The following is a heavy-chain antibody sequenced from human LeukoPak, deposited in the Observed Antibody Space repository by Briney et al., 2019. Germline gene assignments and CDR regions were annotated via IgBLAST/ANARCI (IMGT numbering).Heavy chain of an antibody. Sequence: PGGSLRLSCAASGFTFNSYAMAWVRQPPGKGLEWVSAISSSGDSTYYTDSVKGRFTISRDNSKNTLYLEMSRLRADDTAVYFCAARPDRGLGPLDFWGKGTLVTVSS. V-gene: IGHV3-23*01. J-gene: IGHJ4*02. CDR3: AARPDRGLGPLDF. CDR1: GFTFNSYA. CDR2: ISSSGDST.